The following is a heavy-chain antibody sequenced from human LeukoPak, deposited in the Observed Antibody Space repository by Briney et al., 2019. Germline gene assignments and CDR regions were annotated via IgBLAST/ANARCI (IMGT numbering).Heavy chain of an antibody. J-gene: IGHJ6*03. D-gene: IGHD4-17*01. Sequence: ASVKVSCKASGGTFKNYAISWVRQAPGQGLEWMGWISAYNGNTNYAQKLQGRVTMTTDTSTSTAYMELRSLRSDDTAVYYCARVYGDYDYYYYMDVWGKGTTVTVSS. CDR1: GGTFKNYA. V-gene: IGHV1-18*01. CDR3: ARVYGDYDYYYYMDV. CDR2: ISAYNGNT.